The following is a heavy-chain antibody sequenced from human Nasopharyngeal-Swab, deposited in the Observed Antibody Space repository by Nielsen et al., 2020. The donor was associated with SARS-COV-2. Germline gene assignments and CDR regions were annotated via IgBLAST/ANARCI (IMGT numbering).Heavy chain of an antibody. Sequence: SVNVSCKASGGTFSSNAINWVRQAPGQGLEWMGGILPMFGRASYAQKFQGRVTITADKSTSTAYMELSSLRSEDTAVYYCATRTPSGWSVYYYMDVWGKGTTVTVSS. CDR2: ILPMFGRA. V-gene: IGHV1-69*06. J-gene: IGHJ6*03. CDR3: ATRTPSGWSVYYYMDV. CDR1: GGTFSSNA. D-gene: IGHD6-19*01.